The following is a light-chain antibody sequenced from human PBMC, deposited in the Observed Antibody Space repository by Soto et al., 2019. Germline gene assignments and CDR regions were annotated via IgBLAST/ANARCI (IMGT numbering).Light chain of an antibody. CDR2: AAS. V-gene: IGKV1-27*01. CDR1: QGISIS. J-gene: IGKJ1*01. Sequence: DIQMTQSPSSLSASAGDRVTITCRASQGISISLAWYQQKPGKVPKLLIYAASTLQSGVPSRFSGSGSGTDFTLTISSLQPEDVATYYCQKYNSAPWTFGQGTKVEIK. CDR3: QKYNSAPWT.